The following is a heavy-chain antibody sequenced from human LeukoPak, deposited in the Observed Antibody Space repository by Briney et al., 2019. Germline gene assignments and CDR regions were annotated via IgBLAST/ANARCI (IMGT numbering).Heavy chain of an antibody. J-gene: IGHJ4*02. Sequence: PSETLSLTCTVSGGSISSGGYYWSWIRQHPGKGLEWIGYIYYSGSTYYNPSLKSRVTISVDTSKNQFSLKLSSVTAADTAVYYCARDPLRGYSGYDFPDYWGQGTLVTVSS. D-gene: IGHD5-12*01. CDR2: IYYSGST. V-gene: IGHV4-31*03. CDR3: ARDPLRGYSGYDFPDY. CDR1: GGSISSGGYY.